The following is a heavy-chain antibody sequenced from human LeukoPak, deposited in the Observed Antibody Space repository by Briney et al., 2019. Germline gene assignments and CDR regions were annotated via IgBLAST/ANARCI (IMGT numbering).Heavy chain of an antibody. V-gene: IGHV3-7*03. CDR2: IKQDGSEK. CDR1: GFTFSSYW. D-gene: IGHD6-19*01. CDR3: ARERGYSSGWYAGSGGMDV. J-gene: IGHJ6*02. Sequence: PGGSLRLSCAASGFTFSSYWMSWVRQAPGKGLEWVANIKQDGSEKYYVDSVKGRFTISRDNAKNSLYLQMNSLRAEDTAVYYCARERGYSSGWYAGSGGMDVWGQGTTVTVSS.